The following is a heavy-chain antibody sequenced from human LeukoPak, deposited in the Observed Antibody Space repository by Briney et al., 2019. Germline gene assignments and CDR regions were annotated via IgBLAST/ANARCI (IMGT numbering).Heavy chain of an antibody. CDR1: GGSISSSY. CDR3: ARVSGSGLYFKSFDP. V-gene: IGHV4-59*08. Sequence: SETLSLTCTVSGGSISSSYWSWIRQPPQKGLEWIGEVYHSGSTNYNPSLKNRIYMSVDKSQNRFSLRLTSVTAADTAVYFCARVSGSGLYFKSFDPWGQGTLVIVSS. J-gene: IGHJ5*01. D-gene: IGHD3-10*01. CDR2: VYHSGST.